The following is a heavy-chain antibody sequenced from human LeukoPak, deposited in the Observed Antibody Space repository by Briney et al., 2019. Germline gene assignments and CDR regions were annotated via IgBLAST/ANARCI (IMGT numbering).Heavy chain of an antibody. CDR1: GGSISSYY. J-gene: IGHJ3*02. CDR3: AGGGGGQASHAFDI. D-gene: IGHD2-15*01. V-gene: IGHV4-4*07. CDR2: IYTSGST. Sequence: PSETLSLTCTVSGGSISSYYWSWIRQPAGKGLEWIGRIYTSGSTNYNPSLKSRVTMSVDTSKNQFSLKLSSVTAADTAVYYCAGGGGGQASHAFDIWGQGTMVTVSS.